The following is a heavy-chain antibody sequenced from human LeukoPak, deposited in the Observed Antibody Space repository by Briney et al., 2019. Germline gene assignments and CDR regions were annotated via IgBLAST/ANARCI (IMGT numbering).Heavy chain of an antibody. CDR2: IYYSGST. V-gene: IGHV4-61*01. CDR1: GGSISSGSYY. Sequence: SQTLSLTCTVSGGSISSGSYYWSWIRQPPGKGLEWIGYIYYSGSTNYNPSLKSRVTISVDTSKNQFSLKLSSVTAADTAVYYCARDPSSWYKAFDIWGQGTMVTVSS. J-gene: IGHJ3*02. D-gene: IGHD6-13*01. CDR3: ARDPSSWYKAFDI.